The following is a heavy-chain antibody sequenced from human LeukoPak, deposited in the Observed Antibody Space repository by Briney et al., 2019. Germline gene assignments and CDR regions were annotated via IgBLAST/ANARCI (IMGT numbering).Heavy chain of an antibody. J-gene: IGHJ4*02. CDR2: ISYDGSNK. CDR3: ARDARRYDFWSGYYLDY. D-gene: IGHD3-3*01. V-gene: IGHV3-30-3*01. CDR1: GFTFSSYA. Sequence: PTGGSLRLSCAASGFTFSSYAMHWVRQAPGKGLEWVAVISYDGSNKYYADSVKGRFTISRDDSKNTLYLQMNSLRAEDTAVYYCARDARRYDFWSGYYLDYWGQGTLVTVSS.